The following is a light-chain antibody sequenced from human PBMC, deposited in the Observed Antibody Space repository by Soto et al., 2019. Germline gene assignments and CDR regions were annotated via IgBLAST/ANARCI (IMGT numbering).Light chain of an antibody. Sequence: EVLCTRSPVTLSLSPGERATLSLAWYQHKPGQAPRLLIYDASKRATGIPARFSGSGSGTDFTLSISSLEPEDFAVYYCQQRTDWPPWTFGQGTKVDIK. CDR2: DAS. V-gene: IGKV3-11*01. CDR3: QQRTDWPPWT. J-gene: IGKJ1*01.